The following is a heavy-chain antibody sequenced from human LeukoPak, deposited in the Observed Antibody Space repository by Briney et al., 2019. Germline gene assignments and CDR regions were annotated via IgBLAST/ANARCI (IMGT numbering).Heavy chain of an antibody. CDR3: ARGGPGNYFDY. V-gene: IGHV3-30*04. CDR1: GFTFSSYA. D-gene: IGHD3-10*01. J-gene: IGHJ4*02. Sequence: PGGSLRLSCAASGFTFSSYAMHWVRQAPGKGLEWVAVISYDGSNKYYADSVKGRFTISRDNSKNTLYLQMNSLRAEDTAVYYCARGGPGNYFDYWGQGTLVTVSS. CDR2: ISYDGSNK.